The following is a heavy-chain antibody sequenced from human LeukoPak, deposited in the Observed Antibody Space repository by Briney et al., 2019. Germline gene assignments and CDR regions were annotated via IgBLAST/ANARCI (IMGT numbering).Heavy chain of an antibody. D-gene: IGHD3-3*01. Sequence: GASVKVSCKSSGYTFTNYGISWVRQAPGQGLEWMGWISGYNGDTRYAQDLQGRITVTTDTSTSTSYMELRSLRSDDTAVYYCARDYHFGVVIIPWGRDYYMDVWGKGTTVTVSS. J-gene: IGHJ6*03. CDR1: GYTFTNYG. CDR2: ISGYNGDT. V-gene: IGHV1-18*01. CDR3: ARDYHFGVVIIPWGRDYYMDV.